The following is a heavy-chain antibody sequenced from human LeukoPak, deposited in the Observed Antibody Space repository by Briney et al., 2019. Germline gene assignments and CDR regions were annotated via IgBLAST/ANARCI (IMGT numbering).Heavy chain of an antibody. D-gene: IGHD3-3*01. V-gene: IGHV1-2*02. CDR1: GYTSTGYY. CDR3: ARADLTYYDFWSGYKLLDY. Sequence: GASVKVSCKASGYTSTGYYMHWVRQAPGQGLEWMGWINPNSGGTNYAQKFQGRVTMTRDTSISTAYMELSRLRSDDTAVYYCARADLTYYDFWSGYKLLDYWGQGTLVTVSS. CDR2: INPNSGGT. J-gene: IGHJ4*02.